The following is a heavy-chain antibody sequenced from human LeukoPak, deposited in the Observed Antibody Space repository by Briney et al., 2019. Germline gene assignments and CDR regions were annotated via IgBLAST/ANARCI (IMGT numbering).Heavy chain of an antibody. J-gene: IGHJ4*02. Sequence: GESLRISCKGSGYTFTNYWISWVRQMPGKGLEWVGMIDPTDSYTNYSPSFQGHVSISADRSISTAYLQWSSLKAPDTAIYYCARRGAYDAFDYWGQGTLVTVSS. V-gene: IGHV5-10-1*01. CDR2: IDPTDSYT. D-gene: IGHD5-12*01. CDR1: GYTFTNYW. CDR3: ARRGAYDAFDY.